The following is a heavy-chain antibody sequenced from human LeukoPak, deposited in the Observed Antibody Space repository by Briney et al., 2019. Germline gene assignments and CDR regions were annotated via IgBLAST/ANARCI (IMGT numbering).Heavy chain of an antibody. V-gene: IGHV3-33*01. CDR1: GFTFNTYA. CDR3: ARVACTGNSCRPYHYYGMDV. Sequence: GGSLRLSCAASGFTFNTYAMNWVRQAPAKGLEWVAVICYDGSNKYYADTVKGRFTISRDNSKNTLYLQMNSLRAEDTAVYFCARVACTGNSCRPYHYYGMDVWGQGTTVTVSS. CDR2: ICYDGSNK. J-gene: IGHJ6*02. D-gene: IGHD2-15*01.